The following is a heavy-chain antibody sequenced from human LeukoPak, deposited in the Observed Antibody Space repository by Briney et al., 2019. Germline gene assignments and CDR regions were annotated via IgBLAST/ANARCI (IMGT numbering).Heavy chain of an antibody. CDR3: ARGGIYCSRTSCTFYFDY. CDR1: GYTFTSYG. J-gene: IGHJ4*02. D-gene: IGHD2-2*01. Sequence: ASVKLSCKASGYTFTSYGISWVRQAAGQGVEWMGWISAYIGNTNYAQKLQGRVTMTTDTSTSTAYMELRSLRSDDTDVYYCARGGIYCSRTSCTFYFDYWGQGTLVTVSS. V-gene: IGHV1-18*01. CDR2: ISAYIGNT.